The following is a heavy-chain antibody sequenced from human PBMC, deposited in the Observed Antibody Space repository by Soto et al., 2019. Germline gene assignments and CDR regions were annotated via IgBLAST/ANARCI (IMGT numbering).Heavy chain of an antibody. V-gene: IGHV4-4*02. J-gene: IGHJ2*01. D-gene: IGHD3-16*01. Sequence: PSETLSLTCAVSSGSISSSNWWSWVRQPPGKGLEWIGEIYHSGSTNYNPSLKGRVTISVDKSKNQFSLKLSSVTAADTAVYYCARIGLGFEYFDLWGRGTLVTVSS. CDR1: SGSISSSNW. CDR3: ARIGLGFEYFDL. CDR2: IYHSGST.